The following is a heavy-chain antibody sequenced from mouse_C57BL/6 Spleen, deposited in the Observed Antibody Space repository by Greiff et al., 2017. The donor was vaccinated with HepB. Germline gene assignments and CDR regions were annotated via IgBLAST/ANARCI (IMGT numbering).Heavy chain of an antibody. Sequence: QVQLKQPGAELVKPGASVKLSCKASGYTFTSYWMHWVKQRPGQGLEWIGMIHPNSGSTNYNAKFKSKATLTVDKSSSTAYMQLSSLTSEDSAVYYCARGYDPYWYFDVWGTGTTVTVSS. V-gene: IGHV1-64*01. CDR2: IHPNSGST. J-gene: IGHJ1*03. CDR1: GYTFTSYW. CDR3: ARGYDPYWYFDV. D-gene: IGHD2-2*01.